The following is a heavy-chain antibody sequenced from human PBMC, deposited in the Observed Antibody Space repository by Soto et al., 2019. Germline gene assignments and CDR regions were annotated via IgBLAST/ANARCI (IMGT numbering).Heavy chain of an antibody. D-gene: IGHD1-7*01. CDR2: IYQTTIT. J-gene: IGHJ4*01. CDR3: ARGLHWNYGYGY. V-gene: IGHV4-61*01. CDR1: GGYVVSDIDY. Sequence: SETLSLTCTESGGYVVSDIDYWSWIRQPPGKGLEWIAYIYQTTITNYNPSLRSRVTISVDSSKNQFSLKLTSVTAADKAVYYCARGLHWNYGYGYWGQGTLVTVSS.